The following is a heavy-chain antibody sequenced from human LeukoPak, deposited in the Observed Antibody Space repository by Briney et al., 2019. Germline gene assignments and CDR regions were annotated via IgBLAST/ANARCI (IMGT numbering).Heavy chain of an antibody. V-gene: IGHV1-8*01. Sequence: ASVTVSCRASGYTFTSSDINWVRQAPGQGLEWMGWMNPNSGDTIYAKKFQGRVTMTRDTSISTAYMELSSLTSDDTAVYYCARGGAGTLEAVDWGQGTLVTVSS. CDR2: MNPNSGDT. CDR3: ARGGAGTLEAVD. CDR1: GYTFTSSD. J-gene: IGHJ4*02. D-gene: IGHD6-19*01.